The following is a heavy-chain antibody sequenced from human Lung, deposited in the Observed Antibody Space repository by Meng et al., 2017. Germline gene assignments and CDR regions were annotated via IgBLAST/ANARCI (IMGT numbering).Heavy chain of an antibody. V-gene: IGHV4-34*01. CDR1: GGSFSDSY. CDR2: FNHSGST. CDR3: ARGPTTMAHDFDY. D-gene: IGHD4-11*01. J-gene: IGHJ4*02. Sequence: QVHRQQWGEGLLKSSETLSLTCVVSGGSFSDSYWSWIRQPPGKGLEWIGEFNHSGSTNYNPSLESRATISVDTSQNNLSLKLSSVTAADSAVYYCARGPTTMAHDFDYWGQGTLVTVSS.